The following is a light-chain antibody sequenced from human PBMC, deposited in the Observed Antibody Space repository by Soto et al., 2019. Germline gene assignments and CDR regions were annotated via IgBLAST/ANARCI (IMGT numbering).Light chain of an antibody. J-gene: IGKJ1*01. V-gene: IGKV3-20*01. CDR3: QQYGSSPWT. CDR1: QSVSNSY. CDR2: GAS. Sequence: EIVLTQSPGTLSLSPGERATLSCRASQSVSNSYIAWYQQKPGQAPRLLIYGASSRATGIPDRFSGSGSGTDFTLTISSLEPEDFAMYYCQQYGSSPWTFGQGTKVEIK.